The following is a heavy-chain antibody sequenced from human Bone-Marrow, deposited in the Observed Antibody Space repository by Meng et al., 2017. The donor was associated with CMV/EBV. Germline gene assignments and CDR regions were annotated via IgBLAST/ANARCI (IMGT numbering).Heavy chain of an antibody. Sequence: ASVKVSCKASGYTFTGYYMHWVRQAPGQGLEWMGWINPNSGGTNYAQKFQGRVTMTRDTSISTAYMELSRLRSDDTAVHYCAREGAARLFWFPNWFDPWGQGTLVTVSS. CDR2: INPNSGGT. J-gene: IGHJ5*02. CDR3: AREGAARLFWFPNWFDP. V-gene: IGHV1-2*02. D-gene: IGHD6-6*01. CDR1: GYTFTGYY.